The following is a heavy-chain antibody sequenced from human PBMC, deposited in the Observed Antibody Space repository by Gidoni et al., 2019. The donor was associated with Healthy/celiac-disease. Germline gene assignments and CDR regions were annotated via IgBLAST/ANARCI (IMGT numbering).Heavy chain of an antibody. CDR3: ASSRYCTNGVCYDYYYGMDV. CDR2: INPNSGGT. V-gene: IGHV1-2*02. CDR1: GYTFTGYY. D-gene: IGHD2-8*01. Sequence: QVQLVQSGAEVKKPGASVKVSCKPSGYTFTGYYMHWVRQAPGQGLEWMGWINPNSGGTNYAQKFQGRVTMTRDTSISTAYMELSRLRSDDTAVYYCASSRYCTNGVCYDYYYGMDVWGQGTTVTVSS. J-gene: IGHJ6*02.